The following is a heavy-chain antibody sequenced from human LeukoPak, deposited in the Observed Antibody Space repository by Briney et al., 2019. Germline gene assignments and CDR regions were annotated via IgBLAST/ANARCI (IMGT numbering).Heavy chain of an antibody. J-gene: IGHJ5*02. CDR2: IYTSGST. D-gene: IGHD3-22*01. Sequence: SETLSLTCTVSGGSISSYYWSWIRQPAGKGLEWIGRIYTSGSTNYNPSLKSRVTMSVDTSKNQFSLKLSSVTAADTAVYYCARGRAYYDYSGYVSWGQGTLVTVSS. CDR3: ARGRAYYDYSGYVS. V-gene: IGHV4-4*07. CDR1: GGSISSYY.